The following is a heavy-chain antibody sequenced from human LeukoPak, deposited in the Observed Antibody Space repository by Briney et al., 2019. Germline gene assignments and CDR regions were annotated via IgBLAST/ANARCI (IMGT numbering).Heavy chain of an antibody. J-gene: IGHJ5*02. Sequence: PSETLSLTCAVYGGSFSGYYWSWIRQPPGKGLEWIGEINHSGSTNHNPSLKSRVTISVDTSKNQFSLKLSSVTAADTAVYYCARSYGDYEYNWFDPWGQGTLVTVSS. CDR2: INHSGST. V-gene: IGHV4-34*01. CDR1: GGSFSGYY. CDR3: ARSYGDYEYNWFDP. D-gene: IGHD4-17*01.